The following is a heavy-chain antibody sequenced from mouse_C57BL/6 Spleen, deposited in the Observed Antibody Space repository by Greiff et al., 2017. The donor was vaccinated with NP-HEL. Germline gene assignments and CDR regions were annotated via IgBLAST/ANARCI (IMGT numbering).Heavy chain of an antibody. V-gene: IGHV6-3*01. D-gene: IGHD1-1*01. J-gene: IGHJ3*01. CDR1: GFTFSNYW. CDR3: TGSSPFAY. Sequence: EVKLVESGGGLVQPGGSMKLSCVASGFTFSNYWMNWVRQSPEKGLEWVAQIRLKSDNYATHYAESVKGRFTISRDDSKSSVYLQMNNLRAEDTGIYYCTGSSPFAYWGQGTLVTVSA. CDR2: IRLKSDNYAT.